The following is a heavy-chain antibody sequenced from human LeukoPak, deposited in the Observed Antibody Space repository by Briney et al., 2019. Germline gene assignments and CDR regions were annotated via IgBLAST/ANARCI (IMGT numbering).Heavy chain of an antibody. D-gene: IGHD4-17*01. CDR3: AKSPVTADYGAGPESA. V-gene: IGHV3-23*01. Sequence: GGCLRLSCAASGFTFSSYAMSWVRQAPGKGLEWVSSISSSGGATYYADSVKGRFTISRDNSKNTLYLQMNSLRAEDTAVYYCAKSPVTADYGAGPESAWGQGTLVTVS. CDR2: ISSSGGAT. J-gene: IGHJ5*02. CDR1: GFTFSSYA.